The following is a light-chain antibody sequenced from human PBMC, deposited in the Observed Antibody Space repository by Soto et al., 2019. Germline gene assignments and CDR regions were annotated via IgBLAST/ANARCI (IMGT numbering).Light chain of an antibody. J-gene: IGLJ3*02. CDR3: SSYTSSSTLHGV. V-gene: IGLV2-14*01. Sequence: QSALTQPASVSGSPGQSITISCTGTSSDVGGYNYVSWYQQHPGKAPKLMIYEVSNRPSRVSNRFSGSKSGNTASLTISGLQAEDEADYYCSSYTSSSTLHGVFGGGTKLTVL. CDR2: EVS. CDR1: SSDVGGYNY.